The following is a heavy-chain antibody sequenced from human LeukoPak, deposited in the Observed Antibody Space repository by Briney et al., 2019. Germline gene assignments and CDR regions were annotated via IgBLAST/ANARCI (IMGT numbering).Heavy chain of an antibody. J-gene: IGHJ3*02. CDR2: ISYDGSST. V-gene: IGHV3-30-3*01. CDR1: GFTFSNHA. Sequence: GGSLRLSCAASGFTFSNHALHWVRQTPGKGLEWVAAISYDGSSTHYADSVKGRFTISRDSSKNTLYLQMNSLRAEDTAVYYCARVATGTTAAFDIWGQGTMVTVSS. D-gene: IGHD1-1*01. CDR3: ARVATGTTAAFDI.